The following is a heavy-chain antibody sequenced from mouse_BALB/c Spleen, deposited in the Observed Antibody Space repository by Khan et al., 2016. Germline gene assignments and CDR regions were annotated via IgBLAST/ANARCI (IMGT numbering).Heavy chain of an antibody. CDR1: GYTFTNFW. CDR2: IYPGRGIT. V-gene: IGHV1-55*01. CDR3: SRGGDRAK. Sequence: QVQLQQPGAELVKPGASVKMSCTASGYTFTNFWINWVKQRPGQGLEWIGDIYPGRGITNYNEKFKSKATLTLDTSSSTAYMQLSSLTCEESGVYDCSRGGDRAKWGHGTNLTISS. D-gene: IGHD3-3*01. J-gene: IGHJ2*01.